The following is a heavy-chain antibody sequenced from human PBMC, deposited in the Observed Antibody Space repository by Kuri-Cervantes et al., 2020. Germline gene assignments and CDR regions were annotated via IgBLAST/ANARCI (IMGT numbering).Heavy chain of an antibody. CDR3: AKDPVYGDGNWVDP. CDR1: GGTFSSYA. V-gene: IGHV1-69*05. CDR2: IIPIFGTA. D-gene: IGHD2/OR15-2a*01. J-gene: IGHJ5*02. Sequence: SVKVSCKASGGTFSSYAISWVRQAPGQGLEWMGGIIPIFGTANYAQKFQGRVTITTDESTSTAYMELSSLRSEDTAVYYCAKDPVYGDGNWVDPWGQGTLVTVSS.